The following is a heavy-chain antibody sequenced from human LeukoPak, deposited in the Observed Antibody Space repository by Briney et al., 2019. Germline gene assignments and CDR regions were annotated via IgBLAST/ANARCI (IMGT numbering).Heavy chain of an antibody. D-gene: IGHD2-21*02. CDR1: GFTFSSYG. V-gene: IGHV3-33*01. J-gene: IGHJ4*02. Sequence: PGGSLRLSCAASGFTFSSYGMHWVRQAPGKGLEWVAVIWYDGSNKYYADSVKGRFTISRDNSKNTLYLQMNSLRAEVTAVYYCAREGRCGGDCYYDYWGQGTLVTVSS. CDR2: IWYDGSNK. CDR3: AREGRCGGDCYYDY.